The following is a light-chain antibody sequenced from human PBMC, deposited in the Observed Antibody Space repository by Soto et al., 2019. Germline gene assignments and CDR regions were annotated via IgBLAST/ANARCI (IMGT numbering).Light chain of an antibody. CDR1: QSVSSSY. CDR2: DAS. V-gene: IGKV3-11*01. J-gene: IGKJ5*01. Sequence: EMVLTQSPGTLSLSTGERATLSCRASQSVSSSYLAWYQQKPGQAPRLLIYDASNRATGIPARFSGGGSGTDFTLTISSLEPEDFAVYYCQQRSNWPITFGQGTRLE. CDR3: QQRSNWPIT.